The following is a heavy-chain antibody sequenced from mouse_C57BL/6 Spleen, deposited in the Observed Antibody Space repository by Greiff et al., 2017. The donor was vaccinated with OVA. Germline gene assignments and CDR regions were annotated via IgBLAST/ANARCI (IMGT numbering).Heavy chain of an antibody. J-gene: IGHJ1*03. CDR1: GFSLTSYG. Sequence: QVQLKESGPGLVQPSQSLSITCTVSGFSLTSYGVHWVRQSPGKGLEWLGVIWRGGSTDYNAAFMSRLSITKDNSKSQVFFKMNSLQADDTAIYYCAKNSGATTVVGYFDVWGTGTTVTVSS. V-gene: IGHV2-5*01. D-gene: IGHD1-1*01. CDR3: AKNSGATTVVGYFDV. CDR2: IWRGGST.